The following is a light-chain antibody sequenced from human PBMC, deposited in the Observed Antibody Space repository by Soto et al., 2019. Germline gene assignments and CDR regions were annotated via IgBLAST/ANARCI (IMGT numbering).Light chain of an antibody. CDR2: AAT. V-gene: IGKV1-39*01. J-gene: IGKJ1*01. Sequence: DMQMTQSPSSMSASVGDRVSIXXRASQRIGPYVNWYQQKPGKPPKLXISAATNLEDGVPSRFGGSGSGTHFTLTIRSLQPEDFATYYCQQSYSTPRTFGQGTKVDIK. CDR3: QQSYSTPRT. CDR1: QRIGPY.